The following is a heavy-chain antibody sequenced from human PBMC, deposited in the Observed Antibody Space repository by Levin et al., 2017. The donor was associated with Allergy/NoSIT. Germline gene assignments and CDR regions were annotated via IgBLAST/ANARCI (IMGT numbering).Heavy chain of an antibody. CDR3: ARGLRWRAQITMVRGVLFDY. Sequence: ASVKVSCKASGYTFTSYDINWVRQATGQGLEWMGWMNPNSGNTGYAQKFQGRVTMTRNTSISTAYMELSSLRSEDTAVYYCARGLRWRAQITMVRGVLFDYWGQGTLVTVSS. CDR1: GYTFTSYD. J-gene: IGHJ4*02. V-gene: IGHV1-8*01. D-gene: IGHD3-10*01. CDR2: MNPNSGNT.